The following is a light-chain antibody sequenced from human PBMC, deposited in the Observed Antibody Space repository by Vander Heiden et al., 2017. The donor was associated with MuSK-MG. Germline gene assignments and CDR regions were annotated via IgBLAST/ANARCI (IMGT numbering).Light chain of an antibody. CDR3: QSYDSSLSGSV. Sequence: QSVLTQPPSVSGAPGQRVTISCTGSRSNIGAVYDGHWYQQLPGTAPKLFIYGNSNRPSGVPDRFSGSKSGTSAALAITGLQAEDEADYYCQSYDSSLSGSVFGGGTKLTVL. J-gene: IGLJ3*02. CDR2: GNS. CDR1: RSNIGAVYD. V-gene: IGLV1-40*01.